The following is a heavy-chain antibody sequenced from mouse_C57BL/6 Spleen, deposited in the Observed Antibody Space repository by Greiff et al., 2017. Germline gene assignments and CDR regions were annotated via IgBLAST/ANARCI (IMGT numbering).Heavy chain of an antibody. CDR2: ISSDSSTI. J-gene: IGHJ4*01. CDR3: ARPYYGGAMDY. V-gene: IGHV5-17*01. CDR1: GFTFSDYG. D-gene: IGHD1-2*01. Sequence: EVQGVESGGGLVKPGGSLKLSCAASGFTFSDYGMHWVRQAPEKGLEWVAYISSDSSTIYYADTVQGRFTISRDNAKNTLFLQMTSLRSEDTAMYYCARPYYGGAMDYWGQGTSVTVSS.